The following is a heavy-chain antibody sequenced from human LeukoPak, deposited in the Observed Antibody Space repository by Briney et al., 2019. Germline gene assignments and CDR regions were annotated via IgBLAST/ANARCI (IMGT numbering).Heavy chain of an antibody. Sequence: AAVKDSCKASGYNLTSYGLTGVRQATGQGLEGMGWISVYNGNTNYVHKLQGRVTMTTDTSTSTAYMELRSLRSDDTAVYYCARAAYSGSYYGPPGLEYFDYWGQGTLVTVSS. V-gene: IGHV1-18*01. CDR2: ISVYNGNT. CDR3: ARAAYSGSYYGPPGLEYFDY. CDR1: GYNLTSYG. J-gene: IGHJ4*02. D-gene: IGHD1-26*01.